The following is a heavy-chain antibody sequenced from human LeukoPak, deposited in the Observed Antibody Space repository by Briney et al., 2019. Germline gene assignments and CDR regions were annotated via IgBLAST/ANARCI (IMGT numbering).Heavy chain of an antibody. CDR3: ASVPARPARVVTGDY. V-gene: IGHV4-39*01. CDR2: IYYSGTT. Sequence: SETLSLTCTVSGGSISSSSYYWGWIRQPPGKGLEWIGSIYYSGTTYYNPSLKSRVTISVDTSKNQFSLKLSSVTAADTAVYYCASVPARPARVVTGDYWGQGTLVTVSS. D-gene: IGHD3-3*01. CDR1: GGSISSSSYY. J-gene: IGHJ4*02.